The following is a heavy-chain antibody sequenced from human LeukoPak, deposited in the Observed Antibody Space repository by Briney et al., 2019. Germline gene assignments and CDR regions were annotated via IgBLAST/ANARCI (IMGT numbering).Heavy chain of an antibody. CDR2: INHSGST. Sequence: SETLSLTCAVCGGSFSGYYWSWIRQPPGKGLEWIGEINHSGSTNYNPSLKSRVTISVDTSKNQFSLKLSSVTAADTAVYYCARGRRYYYGMDVWGKGTTVTVSS. CDR1: GGSFSGYY. CDR3: ARGRRYYYGMDV. J-gene: IGHJ6*04. V-gene: IGHV4-34*01.